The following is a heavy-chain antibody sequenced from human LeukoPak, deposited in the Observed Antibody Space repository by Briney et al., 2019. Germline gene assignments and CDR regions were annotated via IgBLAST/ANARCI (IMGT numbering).Heavy chain of an antibody. CDR2: ISSSGST. V-gene: IGHV4-61*02. CDR3: ASRKLGNDY. J-gene: IGHJ4*02. D-gene: IGHD7-27*01. Sequence: PSETLSLTCTVSGDSISSGDYYWSWIRQPAGKGLEWIGRISSSGSTSYSPSLKSRVTISADTSQNQFSLKLSSVTAADTAVYYCASRKLGNDYWGQGTLVTVSS. CDR1: GDSISSGDYY.